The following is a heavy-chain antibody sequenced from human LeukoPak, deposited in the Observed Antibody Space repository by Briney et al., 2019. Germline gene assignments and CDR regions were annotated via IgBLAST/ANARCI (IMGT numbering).Heavy chain of an antibody. D-gene: IGHD2-2*01. Sequence: SETLSLTCTVSGCSIRSGGYYWSWIRQHPGKGLEWIGYIYYSGSTYYNPSLKSRATISVDTSKNQFSLKLSSVTAADTAVYYCARGSVVDDAFDIWGQGTMVTVSS. CDR2: IYYSGST. J-gene: IGHJ3*02. V-gene: IGHV4-31*03. CDR3: ARGSVVDDAFDI. CDR1: GCSIRSGGYY.